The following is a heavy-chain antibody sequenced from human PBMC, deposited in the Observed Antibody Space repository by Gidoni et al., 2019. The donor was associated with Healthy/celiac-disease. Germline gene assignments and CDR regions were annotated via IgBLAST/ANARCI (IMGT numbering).Heavy chain of an antibody. D-gene: IGHD4-17*01. CDR2: INQSGST. CDR3: ARGTTVTTRDAFDI. J-gene: IGHJ3*02. V-gene: IGHV4-34*01. CDR1: GGSFSDYY. Sequence: QVQLQQWGAGLFTPSETLSLTCAVHGGSFSDYYWTWIRQPPGKGLGWIGEINQSGSTSYHPSLKSRVTMSVDTSKNQFSLKLSSVTAADTAVYYCARGTTVTTRDAFDIWGQGTMVTVSS.